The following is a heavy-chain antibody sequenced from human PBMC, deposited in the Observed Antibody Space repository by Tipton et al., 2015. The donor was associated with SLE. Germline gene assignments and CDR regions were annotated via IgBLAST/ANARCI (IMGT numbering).Heavy chain of an antibody. CDR1: GGSISSYY. V-gene: IGHV4-4*07. CDR3: ARVKIAVFDAFDI. J-gene: IGHJ3*02. Sequence: GLVKPSETLSLTCTVSGGSISSYYWSWIRRPAGKGLEWIGRFYTSGSTNYNPSLKSRVTMSLDTSKNQFSLKLRSVTAADTAVYYCARVKIAVFDAFDIWGQGTMVTVSS. D-gene: IGHD3-22*01. CDR2: FYTSGST.